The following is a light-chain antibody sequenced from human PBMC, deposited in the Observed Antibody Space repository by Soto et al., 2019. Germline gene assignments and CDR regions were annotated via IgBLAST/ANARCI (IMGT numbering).Light chain of an antibody. CDR2: EVS. CDR3: SSYTTSSTLV. V-gene: IGLV2-14*01. CDR1: SSDVGYYNY. Sequence: QSVLTQPASVSGSPGQSISISCAGASSDVGYYNYVSWYQQHPGKAPKLTIYEVSNRPSGVSNRFSGSKSGNTASLTISGLQAEDEADYYCSSYTTSSTLVFGGGTKVTVL. J-gene: IGLJ2*01.